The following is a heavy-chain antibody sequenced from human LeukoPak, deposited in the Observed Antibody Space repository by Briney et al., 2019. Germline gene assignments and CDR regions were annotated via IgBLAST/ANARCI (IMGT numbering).Heavy chain of an antibody. CDR3: ARRAGDYSHPYDY. CDR2: IYSGGST. V-gene: IGHV3-53*01. CDR1: GFTVSTNS. J-gene: IGHJ4*02. Sequence: GGPLRLSCTVSGFTVSTNSMSWVRQTPGKGLEWVSFIYSGGSTHYSDSVKGRFTISRDNSKNTLYLQMNSLRAEDTAVYYCARRAGDYSHPYDYWGQGTLVTVSS. D-gene: IGHD3-22*01.